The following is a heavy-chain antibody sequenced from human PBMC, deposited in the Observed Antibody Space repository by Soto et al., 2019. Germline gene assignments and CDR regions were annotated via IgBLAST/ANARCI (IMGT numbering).Heavy chain of an antibody. J-gene: IGHJ4*02. V-gene: IGHV3-49*04. Sequence: GSLRLSCTTSGFTFGDYALSWVRQAPGKGLEWVGFIRRNAYGGTTDYAASVKGRFTISIDDSKSIAYLQMNSLRTEDPALYDGTRASSLYFDFWGQGTLVTVSS. CDR2: IRRNAYGGTT. CDR3: TRASSLYFDF. CDR1: GFTFGDYA.